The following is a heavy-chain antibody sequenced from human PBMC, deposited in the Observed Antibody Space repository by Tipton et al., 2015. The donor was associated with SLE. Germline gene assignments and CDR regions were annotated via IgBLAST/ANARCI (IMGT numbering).Heavy chain of an antibody. CDR3: ARGSESSGHSRGNYYYYGMDV. V-gene: IGHV1-69*01. CDR1: GGTFSSYA. J-gene: IGHJ6*02. D-gene: IGHD3-10*01. CDR2: IIPIFGTA. Sequence: QLVQSGAEVKKPGSSVKVSCKASGGTFSSYAISWVRQAPGQGLEWMGGIIPIFGTANYAQKFQGRVTITADESTSTAYMELSSLRSEDTAVYYCARGSESSGHSRGNYYYYGMDVWGQGTTVTVSS.